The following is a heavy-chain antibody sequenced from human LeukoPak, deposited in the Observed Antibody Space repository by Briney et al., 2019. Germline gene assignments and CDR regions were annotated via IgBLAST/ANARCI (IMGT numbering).Heavy chain of an antibody. Sequence: SETLSLTCTVSGGSISSSSYYWGWIRQPPGKGLEWIGSIYYSGSTYYNPSLKSRVTISVDTSKNQFSLKLSSVTAADTAVYYCARDEGAARPEAQLWGQGTLVTVSS. CDR3: ARDEGAARPEAQL. CDR1: GGSISSSSYY. J-gene: IGHJ4*02. CDR2: IYYSGST. V-gene: IGHV4-39*07. D-gene: IGHD6-6*01.